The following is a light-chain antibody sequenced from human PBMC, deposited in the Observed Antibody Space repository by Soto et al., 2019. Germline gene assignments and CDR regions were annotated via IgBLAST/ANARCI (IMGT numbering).Light chain of an antibody. CDR3: CSFAGSNPFPYV. Sequence: QSVLTQPASVSGSPGQSITISCTGTISDVGSHNLVSWYQQHPGKAPKLIIYEVNERPSVVSSRFSGSKSGNTASLTISGLQPDDEADYHCCSFAGSNPFPYVFGTGTKLTVL. V-gene: IGLV2-23*02. CDR1: ISDVGSHNL. J-gene: IGLJ1*01. CDR2: EVN.